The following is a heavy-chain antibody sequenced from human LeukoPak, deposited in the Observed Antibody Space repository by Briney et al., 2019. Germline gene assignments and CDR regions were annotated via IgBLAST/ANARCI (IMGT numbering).Heavy chain of an antibody. CDR2: ISAYNGDT. D-gene: IGHD3-22*01. CDR3: ARQTTTYYYDNSGYEDY. J-gene: IGHJ4*02. CDR1: GYTFTGYY. Sequence: ASVKVSCKASGYTFTGYYMHWVRQAPGQGLEWMGWISAYNGDTNYAQKLQGRVTMTTDTSTSTAYMELRSLRSDDTAVYYCARQTTTYYYDNSGYEDYWGQGTLVTVSS. V-gene: IGHV1-18*04.